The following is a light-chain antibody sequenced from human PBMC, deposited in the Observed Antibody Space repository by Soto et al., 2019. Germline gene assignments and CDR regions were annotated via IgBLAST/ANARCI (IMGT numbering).Light chain of an antibody. CDR1: QSVSSN. Sequence: EIVMTQSPATLSVSPGERATLSCRASQSVSSNLAWYQQKPGQAPRLLIYGVTTRATGIPARFSGSGSGTEFTLTISSLRSEDFAVYYCQQYNNWLRTFGQGTKVEIK. J-gene: IGKJ1*01. V-gene: IGKV3-15*01. CDR2: GVT. CDR3: QQYNNWLRT.